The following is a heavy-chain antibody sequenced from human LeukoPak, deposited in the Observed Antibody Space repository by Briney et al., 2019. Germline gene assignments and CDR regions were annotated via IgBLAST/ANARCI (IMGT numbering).Heavy chain of an antibody. CDR3: AXGNXSSGPSYYFDY. CDR1: GFTFSSHA. CDR2: INHSGST. Sequence: GSLRLSCAASGFTFSSHAMSWVRQAPGKGVEWIGEINHSGSTNYNPSLKSRVTISVDTSKNQFSLKLSSVTAADTAVYYCAXGNXSSGPSYYFDYWGQGTLVTVSS. J-gene: IGHJ4*02. D-gene: IGHD3-22*01. V-gene: IGHV4-34*01.